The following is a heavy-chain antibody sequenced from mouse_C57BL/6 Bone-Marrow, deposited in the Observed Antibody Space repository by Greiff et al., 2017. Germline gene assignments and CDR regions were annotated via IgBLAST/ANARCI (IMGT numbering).Heavy chain of an antibody. CDR3: TTIPNLVFAY. D-gene: IGHD2-12*01. V-gene: IGHV14-4*01. Sequence: VQLQQSGAELVRPGASVKLSCTASGFNIKDDYMPWVQQRPEQGLEWVGWIDPENGDTEYASKFQGKATITADTSSNTAYLQLSSLTSEDTAVYYCTTIPNLVFAYWGQGTLVTVSA. J-gene: IGHJ3*01. CDR2: IDPENGDT. CDR1: GFNIKDDY.